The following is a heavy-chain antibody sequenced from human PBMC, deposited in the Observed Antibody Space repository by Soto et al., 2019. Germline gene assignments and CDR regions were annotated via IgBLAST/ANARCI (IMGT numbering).Heavy chain of an antibody. CDR2: INPSGGST. J-gene: IGHJ4*02. CDR1: GYTFTSCY. CDR3: ASEYPYVWGSYRSFGYFDY. D-gene: IGHD3-16*02. Sequence: ASVKVSCKASGYTFTSCYMHWVRQAPGQGLEWMGIINPSGGSTSYAQKFQGRVTMTRDTSTSTVYMELSSLRSEDTAVYYCASEYPYVWGSYRSFGYFDYWGQGTLVTVSS. V-gene: IGHV1-46*01.